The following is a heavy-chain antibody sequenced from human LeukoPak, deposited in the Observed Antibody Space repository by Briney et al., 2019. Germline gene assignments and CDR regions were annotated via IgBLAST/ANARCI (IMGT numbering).Heavy chain of an antibody. J-gene: IGHJ4*02. CDR1: GFTFSSYW. CDR3: ATSRTFDY. V-gene: IGHV3-74*01. CDR2: IKRDGSST. Sequence: PGLSLRLSCAASGFTFSSYWMHWVRQAPGKGLVWVSRIKRDGSSTSYADSVKGRFTISGHNAKNTVYLQMNSLRAEDTAVYYCATSRTFDYWGQGTLVTVSS.